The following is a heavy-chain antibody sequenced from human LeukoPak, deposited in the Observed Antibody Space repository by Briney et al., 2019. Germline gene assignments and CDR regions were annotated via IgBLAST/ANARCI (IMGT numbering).Heavy chain of an antibody. J-gene: IGHJ5*02. D-gene: IGHD5-24*01. CDR2: ISSSGSTI. CDR3: ARGEKRRWDVGWVDP. V-gene: IGHV3-48*03. CDR1: GFTFSSYE. Sequence: GGSLRLSCAASGFTFSSYEMNWVRQAPGKGLEWVSYISSSGSTIYYADSVKGRFTISRDNAKNSLYLQMDSLRAEDTAVYYCARGEKRRWDVGWVDPRGQGTLVTVSS.